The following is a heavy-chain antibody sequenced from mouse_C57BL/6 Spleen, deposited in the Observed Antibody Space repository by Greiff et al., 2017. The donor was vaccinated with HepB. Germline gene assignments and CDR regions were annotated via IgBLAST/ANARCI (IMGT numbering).Heavy chain of an antibody. CDR3: ARQIYYYGSSWGNAMDY. D-gene: IGHD1-1*01. CDR1: GYSFTGYY. J-gene: IGHJ4*01. Sequence: EVQLQQSGPELVKPGASVKISCKASGYSFTGYYMHWVKQSSEKSLEWIGEINPSTGGTSYNQKFKGKATLTVDKSSSTAYMQLKSLTSEDSAVYYCARQIYYYGSSWGNAMDYWGQRTSVTVSS. V-gene: IGHV1-43*01. CDR2: INPSTGGT.